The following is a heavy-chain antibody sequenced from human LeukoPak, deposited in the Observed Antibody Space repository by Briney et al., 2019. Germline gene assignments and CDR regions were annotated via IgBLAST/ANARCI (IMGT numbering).Heavy chain of an antibody. CDR1: GFTFSTYW. CDR2: IHQDGNEK. D-gene: IGHD2-15*01. Sequence: GGSRRLSCAASGFTFSTYWISWVLQAPGKGLEWVANIHQDGNEKYYVDSVKGRFTISRDNAKNSLYLQMNSLRAEDTAVYYCARGDKFSGDYWGQGTLVTVSS. CDR3: ARGDKFSGDY. J-gene: IGHJ4*02. V-gene: IGHV3-7*04.